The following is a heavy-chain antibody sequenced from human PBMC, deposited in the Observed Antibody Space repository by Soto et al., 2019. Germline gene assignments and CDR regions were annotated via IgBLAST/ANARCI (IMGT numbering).Heavy chain of an antibody. CDR2: ISYDGSNK. D-gene: IGHD5-18*01. Sequence: GCSLRLSCAASGFTFSSYSMHWVRQAPGKGLEWVAVISYDGSNKYYADSVKGRFTISRDNSKNTLYLQMNSLRAEDTAVYYCARPGYSYGYPDAFDIWGQGTMVTVSS. CDR3: ARPGYSYGYPDAFDI. J-gene: IGHJ3*02. V-gene: IGHV3-30*03. CDR1: GFTFSSYS.